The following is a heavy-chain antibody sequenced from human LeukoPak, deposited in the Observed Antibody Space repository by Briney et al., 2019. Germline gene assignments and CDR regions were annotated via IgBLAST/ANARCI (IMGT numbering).Heavy chain of an antibody. Sequence: GGSLRLSCATSGFTFSSYAMSWVRQAPGKGLEWVAAISGSGDSTYYADSVKGRFTISRDNSKNTLYLQMNSLRAEDTAVYYCARAPIAVAGTRQPVDYWGQGTLVTVSS. J-gene: IGHJ4*02. CDR2: ISGSGDST. D-gene: IGHD6-19*01. CDR1: GFTFSSYA. V-gene: IGHV3-23*01. CDR3: ARAPIAVAGTRQPVDY.